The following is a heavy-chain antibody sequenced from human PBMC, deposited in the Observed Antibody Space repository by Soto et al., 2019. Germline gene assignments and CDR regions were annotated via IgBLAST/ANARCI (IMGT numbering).Heavy chain of an antibody. CDR1: GYTFTNFG. J-gene: IGHJ4*02. Sequence: QVQLVQSGAEVKKPGASVKVSCKASGYTFTNFGISWVRQAPGQGLEWMGWISAYNGNTNYAQNFQGRVTMTTDTSPSTAYMALRSVRSGDTAVYYGARGGTPIDYGGQGTLVTVS. D-gene: IGHD3-16*01. V-gene: IGHV1-18*01. CDR3: ARGGTPIDY. CDR2: ISAYNGNT.